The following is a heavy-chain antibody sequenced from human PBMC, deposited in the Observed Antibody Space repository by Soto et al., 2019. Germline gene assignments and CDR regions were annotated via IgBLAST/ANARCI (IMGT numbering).Heavy chain of an antibody. CDR2: ISYDGSNK. CDR3: ARDGQAVGVTTVMVSYGMDV. CDR1: GFTFSSYA. J-gene: IGHJ6*02. V-gene: IGHV3-30-3*01. D-gene: IGHD4-4*01. Sequence: QSGGSLRLSCAASGFTFSSYAMHWVRQAPGKGLEWVAVISYDGSNKYYADSVKGRFTISRDNSKNTLYLQMNSLRAEDTAVYYCARDGQAVGVTTVMVSYGMDVWGQGTTVTVSS.